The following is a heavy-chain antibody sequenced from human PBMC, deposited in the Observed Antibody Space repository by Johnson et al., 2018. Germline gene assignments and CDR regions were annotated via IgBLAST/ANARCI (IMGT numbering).Heavy chain of an antibody. CDR2: IGGSGDKYKT. D-gene: IGHD6-19*01. V-gene: IGHV3-23*04. J-gene: IGHJ1*01. CDR3: AKASTTVPGTWYFQH. Sequence: EVQLVETGGGLVKPGGSLRISCAASGFTFSAYAMTWVRQAPGKGLEWVSSIGGSGDKYKTYYVDSVKGRFTISKDNSQNILYLQMNSLRAEDTAVYYCAKASTTVPGTWYFQHWGQGTLVTVSS. CDR1: GFTFSAYA.